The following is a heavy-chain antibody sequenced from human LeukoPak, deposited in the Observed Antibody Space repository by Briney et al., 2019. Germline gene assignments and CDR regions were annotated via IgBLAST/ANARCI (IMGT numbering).Heavy chain of an antibody. CDR1: GFTASTYY. D-gene: IGHD3-3*02. V-gene: IGHV3-53*01. CDR2: IYSGGTI. Sequence: GGSLRLSCAASGFTASTYYMNWVRQAPGKGLGWVSIIYSGGTINYSDSVKGRFTTFRDTSKNTLSLQMNSLRAEDTAVYFCARVGDHFHWNLDLWGRGTLVTVSS. J-gene: IGHJ2*01. CDR3: ARVGDHFHWNLDL.